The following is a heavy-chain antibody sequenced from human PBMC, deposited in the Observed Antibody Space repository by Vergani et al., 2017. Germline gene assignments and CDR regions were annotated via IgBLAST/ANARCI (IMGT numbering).Heavy chain of an antibody. CDR3: ARRGGYCSSTSCYFAFDI. CDR1: GGSISRYY. Sequence: QVQLQESGPGLVKPSETLSLTCTVSGGSISRYYWSWIRQPPGKGLEWIGYIYYSGSTNYNPSLKSRVTISVDTSKNQFSLKLSSVTAADTAVYYCARRGGYCSSTSCYFAFDIWGQGTMVTVSS. CDR2: IYYSGST. D-gene: IGHD2-2*01. V-gene: IGHV4-59*08. J-gene: IGHJ3*02.